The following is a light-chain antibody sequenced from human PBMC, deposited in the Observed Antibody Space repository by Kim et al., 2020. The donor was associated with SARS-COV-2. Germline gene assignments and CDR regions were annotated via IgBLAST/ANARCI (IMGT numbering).Light chain of an antibody. V-gene: IGLV2-14*03. CDR1: RLDVGCYNY. CDR2: DVH. CDR3: SSWASTTSYV. J-gene: IGLJ1*01. Sequence: GQSLTLSSPGTRLDVGCYNYVSCYQQHPGKAPKLMIYDVHNRPTGVSDRFSGSKSGNTASLTISGLQAEDEADYYCSSWASTTSYVFGTGTKVTVL.